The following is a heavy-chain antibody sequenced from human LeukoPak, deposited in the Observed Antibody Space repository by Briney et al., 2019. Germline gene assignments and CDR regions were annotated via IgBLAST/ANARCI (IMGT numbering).Heavy chain of an antibody. Sequence: ASVKVSCKVSGYTLSDLSMHWVRQAPGKGLEWMGSFALEDGEKIYAQKFQGRVTMTEDTSTDTAYMELCSLRSEDTAVYYCATAFAGNLVDYWGQGTLVTVSS. V-gene: IGHV1-24*01. J-gene: IGHJ4*02. CDR1: GYTLSDLS. CDR3: ATAFAGNLVDY. D-gene: IGHD1-14*01. CDR2: FALEDGEK.